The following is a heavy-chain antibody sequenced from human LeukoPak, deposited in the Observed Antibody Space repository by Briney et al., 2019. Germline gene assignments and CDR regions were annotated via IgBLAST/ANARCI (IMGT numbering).Heavy chain of an antibody. J-gene: IGHJ4*02. CDR3: AGRSGSFDC. V-gene: IGHV3-7*01. CDR2: IKQDGSKK. Sequence: GGSLRLSCAASGFTFSDYWMSWVRQAPGKGLEWVANIKQDGSKKNYVDSVKGRFTISRDNAKNSLYLQMNSLRAEDTAVYYCAGRSGSFDCWGQGTLVTVSA. CDR1: GFTFSDYW. D-gene: IGHD3-10*01.